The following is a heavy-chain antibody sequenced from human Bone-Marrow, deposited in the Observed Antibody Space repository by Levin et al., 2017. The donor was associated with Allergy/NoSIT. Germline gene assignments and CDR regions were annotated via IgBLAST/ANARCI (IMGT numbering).Heavy chain of an antibody. D-gene: IGHD3-10*01. Sequence: SCSVSDFTVRTNYMSWVRQASGKGLEWVSVIYGGNATYYADSVKGRFTVSRDTSHNTVYLQMRSLRAEDTGVYYCATARVPTPGYFDSWGQGVLVTVSP. CDR2: IYGGNAT. CDR1: DFTVRTNY. V-gene: IGHV3-53*01. CDR3: ATARVPTPGYFDS. J-gene: IGHJ4*02.